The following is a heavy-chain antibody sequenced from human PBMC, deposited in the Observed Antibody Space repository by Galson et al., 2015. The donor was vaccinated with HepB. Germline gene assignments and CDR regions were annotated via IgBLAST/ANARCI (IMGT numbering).Heavy chain of an antibody. Sequence: SLRLSCAASGFSFRTHGMHWVRQAPGKGLEWIALIWFDGNNKYYADSVKGRFTISRDNSKGTLYLYMNGLSADDTAVYYCARETSWQLDYWGQGTLVAVSS. CDR3: ARETSWQLDY. CDR2: IWFDGNNK. D-gene: IGHD5-12*01. CDR1: GFSFRTHG. J-gene: IGHJ4*02. V-gene: IGHV3-33*08.